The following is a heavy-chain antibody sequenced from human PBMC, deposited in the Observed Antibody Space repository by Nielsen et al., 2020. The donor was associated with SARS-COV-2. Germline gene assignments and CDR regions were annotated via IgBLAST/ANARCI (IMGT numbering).Heavy chain of an antibody. CDR3: ARTSGIRGRGGMDV. D-gene: IGHD3-10*01. CDR1: GYTFTSYD. CDR2: ISVHNDNT. Sequence: ASVKVSCKASGYTFTSYDINWVRQAPGQGLDWMGWISVHNDNTNYAQKVQGRVSMATDTSTSTAYMELRNLTSDDTAVYYCARTSGIRGRGGMDVWGQGTTVTVSS. J-gene: IGHJ6*02. V-gene: IGHV1-18*01.